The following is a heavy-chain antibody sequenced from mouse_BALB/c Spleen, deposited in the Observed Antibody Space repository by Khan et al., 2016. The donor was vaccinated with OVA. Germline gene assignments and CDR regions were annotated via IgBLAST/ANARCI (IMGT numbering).Heavy chain of an antibody. V-gene: IGHV2-9*02. D-gene: IGHD1-3*01. CDR1: GFSLTSYG. CDR2: IWAGGST. Sequence: QVQLKESGPGLVAPSQSLSITCTVSGFSLTSYGVHWVRQPPGKGLEWLGVIWAGGSTNYNSAPMSRLSISKEDPKRQVFLKMNRLQTDDTAMYYCARLEDIWGQGTTLTVSS. CDR3: ARLEDI. J-gene: IGHJ2*01.